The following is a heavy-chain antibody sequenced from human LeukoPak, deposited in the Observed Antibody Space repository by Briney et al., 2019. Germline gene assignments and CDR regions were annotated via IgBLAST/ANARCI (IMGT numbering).Heavy chain of an antibody. D-gene: IGHD2-2*01. Sequence: SETLSLTCAVYGGPFSGYYWSWIREPPGKGLEWIGEINHSGSTNYNPSLKSRVTISVDTSENQFSLKLSSVTAADTAVYYCARGGYCSSTSCPDYWGQGTLVTVSP. J-gene: IGHJ4*02. CDR1: GGPFSGYY. CDR2: INHSGST. CDR3: ARGGYCSSTSCPDY. V-gene: IGHV4-34*01.